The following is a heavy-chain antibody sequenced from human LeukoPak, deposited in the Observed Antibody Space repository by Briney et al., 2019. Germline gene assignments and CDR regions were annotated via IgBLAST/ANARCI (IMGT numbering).Heavy chain of an antibody. CDR3: ARGMGFDWLLPLFDY. V-gene: IGHV1-18*01. CDR1: GYTFTSYG. CDR2: ISAYNGNT. Sequence: ASVKVSCKASGYTFTSYGISWVRQAPGQGLEWMGWISAYNGNTNYAQKLQGRVTMTTDTSTSTAYMELRSLRSDDTAVYYCARGMGFDWLLPLFDYWGQGTLVTVSS. J-gene: IGHJ4*02. D-gene: IGHD3-9*01.